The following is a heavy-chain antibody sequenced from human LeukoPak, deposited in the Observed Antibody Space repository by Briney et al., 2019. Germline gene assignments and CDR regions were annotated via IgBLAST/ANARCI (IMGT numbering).Heavy chain of an antibody. CDR2: INHSGST. J-gene: IGHJ4*02. D-gene: IGHD6-13*01. V-gene: IGHV4-34*01. Sequence: PSETLSLTCAVYGGSFSGYYWSWIRQPPGKGLEWIGEINHSGSTNYNPSLKSRVTISVDTSKNQFSLKLSSVTAADTAVYYCARRRDYSSWYGGDYFDYWGQGTLVTVSS. CDR3: ARRRDYSSWYGGDYFDY. CDR1: GGSFSGYY.